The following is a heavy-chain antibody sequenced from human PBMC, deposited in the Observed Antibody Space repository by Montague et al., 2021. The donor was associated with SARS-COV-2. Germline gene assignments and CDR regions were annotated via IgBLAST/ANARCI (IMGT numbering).Heavy chain of an antibody. Sequence: SETLSLTCTVSGASISSSSFFWGWIRQPPGKGLEWIGTVSYSGDYNYMPSLESRVTMSVDTSKNQLSLKVYSVTAADTAVYYCAREVRGRIVVVIAIPYYYFDYWGQGTLVTVSS. V-gene: IGHV4-39*02. D-gene: IGHD2-21*01. J-gene: IGHJ4*02. CDR2: VSYSGDY. CDR3: AREVRGRIVVVIAIPYYYFDY. CDR1: GASISSSSFF.